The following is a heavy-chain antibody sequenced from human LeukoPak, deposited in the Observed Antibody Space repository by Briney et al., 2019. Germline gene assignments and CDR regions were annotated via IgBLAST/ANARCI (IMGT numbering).Heavy chain of an antibody. V-gene: IGHV1-18*01. D-gene: IGHD5-18*01. J-gene: IGHJ4*02. CDR2: SSAYNGNT. Sequence: ASVKVSRKASGYTFTSFGISWVRQAPGQGLEWMGWSSAYNGNTKYAQNVQGRVTMTADTSTDTAYMELRSLRSDDTAVYYCARDLGEDTTMIFFDFWGQGTLVTVSS. CDR3: ARDLGEDTTMIFFDF. CDR1: GYTFTSFG.